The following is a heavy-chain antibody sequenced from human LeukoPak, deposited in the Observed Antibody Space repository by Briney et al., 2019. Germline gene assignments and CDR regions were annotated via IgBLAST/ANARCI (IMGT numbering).Heavy chain of an antibody. Sequence: GGSLRLSCAASGFTFSSYEMNWVRQAPGKGLEWVSYISSSGSTIYYADSVKGRFTISRDNAKNSLYLQMNSLRAEDTAVYYCASGYGGNPLGAFDIWGQGTMVTVSS. CDR1: GFTFSSYE. J-gene: IGHJ3*02. V-gene: IGHV3-48*03. CDR3: ASGYGGNPLGAFDI. CDR2: ISSSGSTI. D-gene: IGHD4-23*01.